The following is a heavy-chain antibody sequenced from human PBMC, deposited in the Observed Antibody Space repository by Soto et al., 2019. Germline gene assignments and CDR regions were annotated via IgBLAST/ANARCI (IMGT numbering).Heavy chain of an antibody. V-gene: IGHV4-59*08. J-gene: IGHJ6*03. CDR3: ASVDGYYHYMDV. D-gene: IGHD6-13*01. CDR1: GGSISSYY. Sequence: SETLSLTCTVSGGSISSYYWTWIRQPPGKGLEWIGYIYYSGSTNYNPSLKSRVTISVATSKTQFSLKLSSVTAADTAVYYCASVDGYYHYMDVWGKGTTVTVSS. CDR2: IYYSGST.